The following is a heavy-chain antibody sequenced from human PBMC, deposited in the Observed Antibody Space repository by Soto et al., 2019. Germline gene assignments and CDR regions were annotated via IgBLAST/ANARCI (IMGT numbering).Heavy chain of an antibody. Sequence: QVQLVQSGAEVKKPGSSVKVSCKASGGTFSSYAISWVRQAPGQGLEWMGGIIPIVGTANYAQKFQGRVTIPADESTSTAYMEMSSPTSEDTAVYYCAGDQDSGYVSKPLYFYKMDVWGQGPTVTVSS. CDR3: AGDQDSGYVSKPLYFYKMDV. J-gene: IGHJ6*02. CDR1: GGTFSSYA. D-gene: IGHD5-12*01. V-gene: IGHV1-69*12. CDR2: IIPIVGTA.